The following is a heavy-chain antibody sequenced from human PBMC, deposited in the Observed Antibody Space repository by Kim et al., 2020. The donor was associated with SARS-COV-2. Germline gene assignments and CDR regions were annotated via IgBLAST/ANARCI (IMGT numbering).Heavy chain of an antibody. CDR1: GYSFTSYW. CDR2: IYPGDSDT. D-gene: IGHD6-13*01. V-gene: IGHV5-51*01. CDR3: ARLETIDLRIAAAGTIYFDY. Sequence: GESLKISCKGSGYSFTSYWIGWVRQMPGKGLEWMGIIYPGDSDTRYSPSFQGQVTISADKSISTAYLQWSSLKASDTAMYYCARLETIDLRIAAAGTIYFDYWGQGTLVTVSS. J-gene: IGHJ4*02.